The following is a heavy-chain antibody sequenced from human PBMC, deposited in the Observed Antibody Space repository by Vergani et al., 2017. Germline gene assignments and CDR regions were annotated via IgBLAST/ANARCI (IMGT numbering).Heavy chain of an antibody. D-gene: IGHD5-12*01. J-gene: IGHJ6*02. CDR1: GFTFGDYA. Sequence: VQLVESGGGLVKPGGSLRLSCAASGFTFGDYAMSWFRQAPGKGLEWVGFIRSKAYGGTTEYAASVKGRFTISRDDSKSIAYLQMNSLKTEDTAVYYCTRGLGDGGYSGYDYYYGMDVWGQGTTVTVSS. V-gene: IGHV3-49*05. CDR3: TRGLGDGGYSGYDYYYGMDV. CDR2: IRSKAYGGTT.